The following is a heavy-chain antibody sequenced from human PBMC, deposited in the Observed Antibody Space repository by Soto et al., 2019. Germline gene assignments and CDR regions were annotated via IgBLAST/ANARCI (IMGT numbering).Heavy chain of an antibody. CDR1: GFTFSGSS. J-gene: IGHJ4*02. CDR3: ISPSPEDMIRT. Sequence: LRLSCAASGFTFSGSSVHWVRQASGKGLEWVGRIRNKANSYATAYAASVRGRFTISRDDSKNTAFLQMNSLNTEDTAVYYCISPSPEDMIRTWGQGTLVTVSS. CDR2: IRNKANSYAT. V-gene: IGHV3-73*01. D-gene: IGHD2-15*01.